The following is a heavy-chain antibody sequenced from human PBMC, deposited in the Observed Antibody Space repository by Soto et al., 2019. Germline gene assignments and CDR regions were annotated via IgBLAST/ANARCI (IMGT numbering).Heavy chain of an antibody. CDR3: ARELLPGYCSGGNCYFDY. D-gene: IGHD2-15*01. V-gene: IGHV3-7*01. J-gene: IGHJ4*02. Sequence: PGGSLRLSCVASGFTFSSYWMSWVRQAPGKGLEWVANIKQDGSEKYYVDSVKGRFTISRDNAKKSLYMQMNSLRAEDTAVYYSARELLPGYCSGGNCYFDYWGQGTLVTVSS. CDR2: IKQDGSEK. CDR1: GFTFSSYW.